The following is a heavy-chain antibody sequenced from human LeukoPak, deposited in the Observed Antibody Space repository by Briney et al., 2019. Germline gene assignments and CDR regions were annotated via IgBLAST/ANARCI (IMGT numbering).Heavy chain of an antibody. CDR3: ARGRGGDWMTFGY. V-gene: IGHV4-61*03. CDR1: GGSISSGSYY. J-gene: IGHJ4*02. Sequence: PSETLSLTCTVSGGSISSGSYYWNWIRQTPGKGLEWIGSIYSSGNTKYNPSLNSRLTMSIDTSKNHFSLNLNSVTAADTAVYYCARGRGGDWMTFGYWGQGTLVTVSS. CDR2: IYSSGNT. D-gene: IGHD2-21*02.